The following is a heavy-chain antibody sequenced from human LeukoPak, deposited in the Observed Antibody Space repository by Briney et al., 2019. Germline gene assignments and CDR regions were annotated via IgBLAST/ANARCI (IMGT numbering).Heavy chain of an antibody. J-gene: IGHJ4*02. V-gene: IGHV3-7*01. Sequence: GGSLTLSCLASGCTFSSYWMSWVRQAPGKGLEWVANIKPDGSEKYYVYSVKGRFTISRDNAKNSLYLQMNSLRAEDTAVYYCAGVYWGQGTLVTVSS. CDR2: IKPDGSEK. CDR1: GCTFSSYW. CDR3: AGVY.